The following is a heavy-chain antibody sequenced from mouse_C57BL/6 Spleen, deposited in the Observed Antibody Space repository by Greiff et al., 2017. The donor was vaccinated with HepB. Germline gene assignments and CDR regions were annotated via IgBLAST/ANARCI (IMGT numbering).Heavy chain of an antibody. CDR2: IYPSDSET. V-gene: IGHV1-61*01. CDR3: ARRGRNWSWFAY. D-gene: IGHD4-1*01. J-gene: IGHJ3*01. CDR1: GYTFTSYW. Sequence: QVQLQQPGAELVRPGSSVKLSCKASGYTFTSYWMDWVKQRPGQGLEWIGNIYPSDSETHYNQKFKDKATLTVDKSSSTAYMQLSSLTSEDSAVYYCARRGRNWSWFAYWGQGTLVTVSA.